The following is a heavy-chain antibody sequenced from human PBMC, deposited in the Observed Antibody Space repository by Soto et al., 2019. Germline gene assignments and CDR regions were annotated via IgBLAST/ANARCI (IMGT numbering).Heavy chain of an antibody. J-gene: IGHJ4*02. CDR3: AILSN. CDR1: GFTVSSNY. D-gene: IGHD6-6*01. CDR2: IYSDGTT. Sequence: GGSLRLSCAASGFTVSSNYMNWVRQAPGKGLEWLSIIYSDGTTYYADSVKGRFTISRDNFRNTLYLQMNNLRAEDTAVYYCAILSNWGQGTLVTVSS. V-gene: IGHV3-53*01.